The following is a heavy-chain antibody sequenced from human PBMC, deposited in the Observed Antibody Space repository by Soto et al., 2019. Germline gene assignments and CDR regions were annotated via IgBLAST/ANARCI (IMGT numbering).Heavy chain of an antibody. J-gene: IGHJ4*02. CDR2: IYYSGST. CDR3: ARGVVPALDY. D-gene: IGHD2-2*01. CDR1: GGSISSGGYY. Sequence: SETLSLTCTVSGGSISSGGYYWSWIRQHPGKGLEWIGYIYYSGSTYYNPSLKSRVTISVDTSKNQFSLKLSSVTAADTAVYYCARGVVPALDYWGQGTLVTVSS. V-gene: IGHV4-31*03.